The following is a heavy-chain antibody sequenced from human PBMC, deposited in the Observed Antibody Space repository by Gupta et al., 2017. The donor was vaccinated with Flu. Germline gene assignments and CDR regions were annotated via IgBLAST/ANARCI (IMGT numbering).Heavy chain of an antibody. V-gene: IGHV3-33*01. J-gene: IGHJ4*02. Sequence: QVQLVESGGGVVQPGRSLRLSCAASGFTFSSYGMHWVRQAPGKGLEGVAGIWYDGSNKYYADSVKGRFTISRDNSKNTLYLQMNRLRAEDTAVYYCARDGGRDYGDYVDYGGQGTLVTVSS. CDR1: GFTFSSYG. CDR2: IWYDGSNK. CDR3: ARDGGRDYGDYVDY. D-gene: IGHD4-17*01.